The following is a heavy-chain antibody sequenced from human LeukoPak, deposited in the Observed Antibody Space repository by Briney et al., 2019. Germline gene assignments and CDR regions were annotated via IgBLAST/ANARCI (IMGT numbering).Heavy chain of an antibody. CDR3: ARAKKYCSSTSCQKAWFDP. Sequence: SETLSLTCAVCCGSFSGYYWSWIRHPPGKGLEWIGEINHSGSTNYNPSLKSRVTISVDTSKNQFSLKLSSVTAADTAVYYCARAKKYCSSTSCQKAWFDPWGQGTLVTVSS. V-gene: IGHV4-34*01. CDR2: INHSGST. CDR1: CGSFSGYY. D-gene: IGHD2-2*01. J-gene: IGHJ5*02.